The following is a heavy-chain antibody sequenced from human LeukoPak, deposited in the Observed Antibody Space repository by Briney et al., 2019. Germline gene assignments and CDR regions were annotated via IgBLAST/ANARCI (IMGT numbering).Heavy chain of an antibody. V-gene: IGHV1-8*02. CDR3: ARDNSVEDTAWWFDP. CDR1: GYTFTSYD. J-gene: IGHJ5*02. CDR2: MNPNSGNT. Sequence: PGASVTVSCKASGYTFTSYDINWVRQATGQGLEWMGWMNPNSGNTGYAQKFQGRVTMTRDMSTSTDYMELSSLRSEDTAVYYCARDNSVEDTAWWFDPWGQGTLVTVSS. D-gene: IGHD4-23*01.